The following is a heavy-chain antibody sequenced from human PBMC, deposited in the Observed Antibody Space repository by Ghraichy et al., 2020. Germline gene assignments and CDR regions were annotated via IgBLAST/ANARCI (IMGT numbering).Heavy chain of an antibody. D-gene: IGHD3-10*01. CDR1: GGSISSYY. CDR2: IYYSGST. CDR3: AREVVVRFGELLNGYYYYMDV. J-gene: IGHJ6*03. Sequence: SETLSLTCTVSGGSISSYYWSWIRQPPGKGLEWIGYIYYSGSTNYNPSLKSRVTISVDTSKNQFSLKLSPVTAADTAVYYCAREVVVRFGELLNGYYYYMDVWGKGTTVTVSS. V-gene: IGHV4-59*01.